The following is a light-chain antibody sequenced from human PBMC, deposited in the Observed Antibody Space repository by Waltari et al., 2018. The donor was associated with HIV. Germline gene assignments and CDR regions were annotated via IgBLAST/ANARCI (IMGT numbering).Light chain of an antibody. J-gene: IGKJ1*01. CDR1: QSISSN. V-gene: IGKV3-15*01. CDR3: QQYSNWPRT. CDR2: GAS. Sequence: DIMMTQSPATLSVSPGERATLSCRARQSISSNVAWYQQRRGQAPRLLIYGASTRASGIPARFSGSGSGPEFSLTISSLQSEDFAIYYCQQYSNWPRTFGQGTKVEI.